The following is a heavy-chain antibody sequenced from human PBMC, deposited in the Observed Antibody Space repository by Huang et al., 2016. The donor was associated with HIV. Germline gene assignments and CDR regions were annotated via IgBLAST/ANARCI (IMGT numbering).Heavy chain of an antibody. Sequence: QVQLQQWGAGLLRPSETLSLTCAVYGGSFSGYYGAWIRQPPGKGLEWIGEINQRESTNYNPSLKSRVTISVDTSRNQCSLTVTSGTAADTAVYYCARGQGGYYYYYMDVWGKGTTVTVSS. V-gene: IGHV4-34*01. J-gene: IGHJ6*03. CDR2: INQREST. CDR1: GGSFSGYY. CDR3: ARGQGGYYYYYMDV.